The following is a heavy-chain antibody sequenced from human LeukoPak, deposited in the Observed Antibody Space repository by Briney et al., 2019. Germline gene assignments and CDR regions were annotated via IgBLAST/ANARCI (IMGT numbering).Heavy chain of an antibody. J-gene: IGHJ4*02. Sequence: ASVKVSCKISGFGLSILSIHWMRQAPGKGLEWVGGIRPETGEPIFAQRFRGRVTITEDTFTDTGYLELRGLTSEDTAVYYCSTDSGRSYFYFDFWGQGTLVTVSS. V-gene: IGHV1-24*01. CDR3: STDSGRSYFYFDF. CDR2: IRPETGEP. D-gene: IGHD3-10*01. CDR1: GFGLSILS.